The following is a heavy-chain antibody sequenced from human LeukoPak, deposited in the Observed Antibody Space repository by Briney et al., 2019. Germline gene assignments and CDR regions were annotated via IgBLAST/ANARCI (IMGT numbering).Heavy chain of an antibody. Sequence: PSETLSLTCTVSGGSISSGSYYWSWIRQPAGKVLEWIGRIYTSGSTNYNPSLKSRVTISVDTSKNQFSLKLSSVTAADTAVYYCARGNYDILTGYGIDYWGQGTLVTVSS. CDR1: GGSISSGSYY. V-gene: IGHV4-61*02. CDR3: ARGNYDILTGYGIDY. J-gene: IGHJ4*02. D-gene: IGHD3-9*01. CDR2: IYTSGST.